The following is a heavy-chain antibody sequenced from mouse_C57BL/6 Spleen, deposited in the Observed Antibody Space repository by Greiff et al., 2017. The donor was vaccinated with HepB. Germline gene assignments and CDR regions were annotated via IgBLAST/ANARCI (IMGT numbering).Heavy chain of an antibody. Sequence: VKLVESGPELVKPGASVKISCKASGYAFSSSWMNWVKQRPGKGLEWIGRIYPGDGDTNYNGKFKGKATMTADKSSSTAYMQLSSLTSEDSAVYFCARDTTVFDYWGQGTTLTVSS. J-gene: IGHJ2*01. CDR1: GYAFSSSW. CDR2: IYPGDGDT. CDR3: ARDTTVFDY. V-gene: IGHV1-82*01. D-gene: IGHD1-1*01.